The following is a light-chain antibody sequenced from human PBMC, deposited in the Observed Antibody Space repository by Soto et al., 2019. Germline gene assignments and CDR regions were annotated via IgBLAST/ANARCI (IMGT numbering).Light chain of an antibody. Sequence: DIQMTQSPSSLSASGVDRVTITCRASQTIGRYLNWYQQQPGKAPKLLIYAASTLQSGVPSRFSGSGSGTDFTLTISSLEPEDFAVYYCQQRSNWLFGPGTKVDIK. CDR2: AAS. CDR3: QQRSNWL. V-gene: IGKV1-39*01. CDR1: QTIGRY. J-gene: IGKJ3*01.